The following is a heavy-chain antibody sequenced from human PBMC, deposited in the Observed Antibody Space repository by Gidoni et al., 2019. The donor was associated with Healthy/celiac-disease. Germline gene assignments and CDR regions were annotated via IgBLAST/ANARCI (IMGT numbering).Heavy chain of an antibody. Sequence: QVTLKDSGPALVKPTQTLTLTCTFSGFSLSTSGIRVSLIRQPPGKALEWLARIDWDDDKFYSTSLKTRITIYKDTSKNQVVLKMTNMDPVETAKYYCERMRTGRFFDYWGQGTLVTVSS. CDR3: ERMRTGRFFDY. CDR1: GFSLSTSGIR. V-gene: IGHV2-70*04. D-gene: IGHD7-27*01. J-gene: IGHJ4*02. CDR2: IDWDDDK.